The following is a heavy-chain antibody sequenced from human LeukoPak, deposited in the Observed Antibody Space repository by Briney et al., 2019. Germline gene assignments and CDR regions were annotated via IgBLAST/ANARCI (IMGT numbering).Heavy chain of an antibody. V-gene: IGHV4-59*01. Sequence: PSETLSLTCTVSGGSISSYYWSWIRQPPGKGLEWIGYIYYSGSTNYNPSLKSRVTISVDTSKSQFSLKLSSVTAADTAVYYCARAPYSGSYFDYWGQETLVTASS. CDR2: IYYSGST. CDR3: ARAPYSGSYFDY. CDR1: GGSISSYY. D-gene: IGHD1-26*01. J-gene: IGHJ4*02.